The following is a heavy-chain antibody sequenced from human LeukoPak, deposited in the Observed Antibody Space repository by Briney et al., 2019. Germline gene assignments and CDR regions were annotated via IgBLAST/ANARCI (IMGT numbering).Heavy chain of an antibody. Sequence: ASVKASCKASGYTFTSYYMHWVRQAPGQGLEWMGIINPSGGSTSYAQKFQGRVTMTRDMSTSTVYMELSSLRSDDTAVYYCARERYYYDSSGYYHFDYWGQGTLVTVSS. J-gene: IGHJ4*02. CDR3: ARERYYYDSSGYYHFDY. CDR2: INPSGGST. CDR1: GYTFTSYY. V-gene: IGHV1-46*01. D-gene: IGHD3-22*01.